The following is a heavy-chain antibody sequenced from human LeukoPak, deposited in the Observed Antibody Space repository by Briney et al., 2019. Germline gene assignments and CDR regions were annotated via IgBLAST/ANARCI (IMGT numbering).Heavy chain of an antibody. J-gene: IGHJ4*02. V-gene: IGHV3-11*01. CDR2: ISSSGSTI. D-gene: IGHD2-2*01. Sequence: PGGSLRLSCAASGFTFSDYYMSWIRQAPGKGLEWVSYISSSGSTIYYADSVKGRFTISRDNAKNSLYLQMNSLSAEDTAVYYCARDIPNFIVVVPAAKDPRDMFDYWGQGTLVTVSS. CDR3: ARDIPNFIVVVPAAKDPRDMFDY. CDR1: GFTFSDYY.